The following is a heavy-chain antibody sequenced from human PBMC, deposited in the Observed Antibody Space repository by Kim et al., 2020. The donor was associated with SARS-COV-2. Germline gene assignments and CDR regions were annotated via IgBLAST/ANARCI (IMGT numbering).Heavy chain of an antibody. CDR2: ISYTGSDK. CDR1: GFTFSNYG. Sequence: GGSLRLSCAASGFTFSNYGMHWVRQAPGKGLEWVTLISYTGSDKYYADSVKGRFTISRDNSRNTLYLKMNSLRAEDTAVYYCARTPGYSSGWSLDYWGLGTPVTVSS. V-gene: IGHV3-30*03. CDR3: ARTPGYSSGWSLDY. J-gene: IGHJ4*01. D-gene: IGHD6-19*01.